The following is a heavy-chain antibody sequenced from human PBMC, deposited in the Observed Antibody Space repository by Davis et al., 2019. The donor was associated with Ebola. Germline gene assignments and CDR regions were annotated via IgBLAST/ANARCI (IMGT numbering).Heavy chain of an antibody. D-gene: IGHD3-3*01. CDR3: AKSVYDFWSGYLTD. V-gene: IGHV4-34*01. CDR1: GGSFSDYH. Sequence: PSETLSLTCAVYGGSFSDYHWTWIRQPPGKGLEWIGKINPSGSANYNPSLKSRITISIDTSRNQFSLRLTSVTAADTAVYYCAKSVYDFWSGYLTDWGQGTLVSVSS. CDR2: INPSGSA. J-gene: IGHJ4*02.